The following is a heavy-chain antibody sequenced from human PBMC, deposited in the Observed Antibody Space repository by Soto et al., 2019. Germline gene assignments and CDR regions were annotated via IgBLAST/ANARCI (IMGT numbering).Heavy chain of an antibody. J-gene: IGHJ4*02. D-gene: IGHD3-9*01. CDR2: IYYSGST. Sequence: QVQLQESGPGLVKPSETLSLTCTVSGGSISSYYWSWIRQPPGKGLEWIGYIYYSGSTNYNPSLXSGAXIXIDTSKNQLSLKLSSVTAADTAVYYCASRYGYYFDYWGQGTLVTVSS. CDR3: ASRYGYYFDY. CDR1: GGSISSYY. V-gene: IGHV4-59*08.